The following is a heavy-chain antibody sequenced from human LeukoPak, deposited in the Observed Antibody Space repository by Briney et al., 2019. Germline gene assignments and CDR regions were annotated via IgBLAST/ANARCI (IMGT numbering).Heavy chain of an antibody. Sequence: PGGSLRLSCAASGFIFSNYWMSWVRQAPGKGLEWVANIKHDGSEKYYVDSVRGRFTISRDNAKNSLYLQMNSLRAEVTAVYYCARDTATYWGQGTLVTVSS. CDR3: ARDTATY. V-gene: IGHV3-7*01. D-gene: IGHD5-18*01. CDR2: IKHDGSEK. J-gene: IGHJ4*02. CDR1: GFIFSNYW.